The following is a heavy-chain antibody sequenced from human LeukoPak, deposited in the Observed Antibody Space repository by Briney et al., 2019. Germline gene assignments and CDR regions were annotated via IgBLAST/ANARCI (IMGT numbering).Heavy chain of an antibody. CDR2: ISGSDGST. CDR1: GVTSNSHA. J-gene: IGHJ5*02. Sequence: PGGSLRLSSAASGVTSNSHAMSWVPQTPGEGVERVSAISGSDGSTYYADSAKGRFPISRDNSKNPLYLQMNSLRAEDTAVYHRAKGKGYSSSSSDHWGQGTLVTVSS. V-gene: IGHV3-23*01. D-gene: IGHD6-6*01. CDR3: AKGKGYSSSSSDH.